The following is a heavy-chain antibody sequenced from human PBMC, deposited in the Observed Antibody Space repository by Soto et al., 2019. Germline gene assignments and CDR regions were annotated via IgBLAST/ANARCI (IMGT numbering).Heavy chain of an antibody. V-gene: IGHV3-33*01. Sequence: GGSLRLSCAASGFTFSSYGMHWVRQAPGKGLEWVAVIWYDGSNKYYADSVKGRFTISRDNSKNTLYLQMNSLRAEDTAVYYCARDTLLHYYYYGMDVWGQGTTVTVSS. CDR3: ARDTLLHYYYYGMDV. J-gene: IGHJ6*02. D-gene: IGHD2-15*01. CDR2: IWYDGSNK. CDR1: GFTFSSYG.